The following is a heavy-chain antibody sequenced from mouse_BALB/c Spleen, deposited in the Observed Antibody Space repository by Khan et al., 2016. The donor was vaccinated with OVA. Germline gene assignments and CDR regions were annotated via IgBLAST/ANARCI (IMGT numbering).Heavy chain of an antibody. Sequence: VQLQESGPELAKPGPSVKLSCTASGYSFTTYWMHWVKQRPGQGLEWIGYITPTSDYTDYTEQFKDKATLSADNSSSTAYMQLSRLTAEDSEVYYCARDGIDYWGQGTTLTVAS. CDR3: ARDGIDY. D-gene: IGHD2-3*01. CDR2: ITPTSDYT. CDR1: GYSFTTYW. V-gene: IGHV1-7*01. J-gene: IGHJ2*01.